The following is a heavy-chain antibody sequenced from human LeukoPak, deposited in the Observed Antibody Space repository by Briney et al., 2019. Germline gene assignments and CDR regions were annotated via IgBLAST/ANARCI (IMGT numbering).Heavy chain of an antibody. CDR1: GFTFNTYA. D-gene: IGHD5-12*01. V-gene: IGHV3-23*01. CDR2: ISGSGDNT. CDR3: AKTSRVNSAYDSPFDY. Sequence: GGSLRLSCAASGFTFNTYAMNWVRQAPGKGLEWVSVISGSGDNTYYADSVKGRFTISRDNSKNTLYLQMNSLRAEDTAIYYCAKTSRVNSAYDSPFDYWGQGTLVTVSS. J-gene: IGHJ4*02.